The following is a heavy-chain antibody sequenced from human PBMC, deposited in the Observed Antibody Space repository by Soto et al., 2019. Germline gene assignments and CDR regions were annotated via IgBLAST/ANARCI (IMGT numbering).Heavy chain of an antibody. CDR2: IYYSGST. D-gene: IGHD1-26*01. V-gene: IGHV4-59*01. CDR3: ARDMPYAAGSLAGCDY. Sequence: PSETLSLTCTVSGGSISSYYWSWIRQPPGKGLEWIGYIYYSGSTTYNPSLKSRVSISVDTSKNQFSLRLTSVIAADTAVYYCARDMPYAAGSLAGCDYWGQGILVTVSS. CDR1: GGSISSYY. J-gene: IGHJ4*02.